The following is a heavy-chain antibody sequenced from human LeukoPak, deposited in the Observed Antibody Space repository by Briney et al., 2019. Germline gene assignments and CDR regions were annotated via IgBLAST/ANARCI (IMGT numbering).Heavy chain of an antibody. CDR1: GYTSTSYA. CDR2: IIPIFGTA. V-gene: IGHV1-69*13. J-gene: IGHJ5*02. Sequence: SVKVSCKASGYTSTSYAMDWVRQAPGQGLEWMGGIIPIFGTANYAQKFQGRVTITADESTSTAYMELSSLRSEDTAVYYCAATATLGFRFDPWGQGTLVTVSS. CDR3: AATATLGFRFDP. D-gene: IGHD2-15*01.